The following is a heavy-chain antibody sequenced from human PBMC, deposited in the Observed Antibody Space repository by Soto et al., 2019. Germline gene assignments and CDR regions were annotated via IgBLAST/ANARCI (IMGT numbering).Heavy chain of an antibody. CDR2: INPSGGST. V-gene: IGHV1-46*01. CDR3: VGSGSFYYYYMDV. J-gene: IGHJ6*03. D-gene: IGHD3-10*01. CDR1: GYTFTSYY. Sequence: ASVKVSCKASGYTFTSYYMHWVRQAPGQGLEWMGIINPSGGSTSYAQKFQGRVTMTRDTSTSTVYIELSSLRSEDTAVYYCVGSGSFYYYYMDVWGKGTTVTVSS.